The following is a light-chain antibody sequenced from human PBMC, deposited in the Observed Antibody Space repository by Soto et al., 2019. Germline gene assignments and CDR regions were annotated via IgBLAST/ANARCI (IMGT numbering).Light chain of an antibody. CDR1: QSISSW. V-gene: IGKV1-5*03. CDR2: KAS. J-gene: IGKJ1*01. CDR3: EHYSRDAGG. Sequence: SASSLDLSVRDIVKIKSRASQSISSWLAWYQQKPGKAPKLLIYKASTLKSGVPSRLSVCGSGTEFALAMRCLQPGDFATYYYEHYSRDAGGLGQGTKVDIK.